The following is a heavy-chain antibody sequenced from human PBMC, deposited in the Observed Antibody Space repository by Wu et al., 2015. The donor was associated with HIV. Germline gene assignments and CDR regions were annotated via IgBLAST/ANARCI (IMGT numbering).Heavy chain of an antibody. CDR2: INPNSGGT. V-gene: IGHV1-2*02. CDR1: GYTFTGYY. D-gene: IGHD6-19*01. Sequence: QVQLVQSGAEVKKPGASVKVSCKASGYTFTGYYMHWVRQAPGQGLEWMGWINPNSGGTNYAQKFQGRVTMTRDTSISTAYMELSRLRSDDTAVYYCARALPASSGWYNIAFDIWGQGTMVTVSS. CDR3: ARALPASSGWYNIAFDI. J-gene: IGHJ3*02.